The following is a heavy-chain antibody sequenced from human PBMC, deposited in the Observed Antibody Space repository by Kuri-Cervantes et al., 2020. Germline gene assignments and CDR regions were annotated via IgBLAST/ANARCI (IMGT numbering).Heavy chain of an antibody. CDR1: GFTFSSYG. D-gene: IGHD4-23*01. Sequence: LSLTCAASGFTFSSYGMHWVRQAPGKGLEWVAVISYDGSNKYYADSVKGRFTISRDNSKNMLYLQMNSLRAEDTAVYYCAKDFTYGGNSGGWGQGTMVTVSS. CDR2: ISYDGSNK. V-gene: IGHV3-30*18. J-gene: IGHJ3*01. CDR3: AKDFTYGGNSGG.